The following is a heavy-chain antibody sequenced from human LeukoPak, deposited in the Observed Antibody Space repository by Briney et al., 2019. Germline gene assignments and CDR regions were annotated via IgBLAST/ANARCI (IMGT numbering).Heavy chain of an antibody. Sequence: GGSLRLSCAASGFTFSSYGMHWVRQAPGKGLEWVAFIRYDGSNKYYADSVKGRFTISRDNSKNTLYLQMNSLRAEDTAVYYCAKDRIVATLYFDYWGQGTLVTVSS. D-gene: IGHD5-12*01. CDR1: GFTFSSYG. CDR2: IRYDGSNK. V-gene: IGHV3-30*02. J-gene: IGHJ4*02. CDR3: AKDRIVATLYFDY.